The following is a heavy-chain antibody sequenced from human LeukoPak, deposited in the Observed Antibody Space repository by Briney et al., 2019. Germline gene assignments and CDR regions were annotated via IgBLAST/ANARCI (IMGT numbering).Heavy chain of an antibody. J-gene: IGHJ4*02. V-gene: IGHV3-15*01. CDR1: GFTFSNGW. CDR2: IKSKTNGGTT. CDR3: TTEGGHLHSNPFDY. D-gene: IGHD2-15*01. Sequence: GGSLRLSCGASGFTFSNGWMSWVRQAPGKGLEWVGHIKSKTNGGTTDYAAPVKGRFSISRDDSRTTVYLQMNSLKTEDTAVYYCTTEGGHLHSNPFDYWGQGTLVTVSS.